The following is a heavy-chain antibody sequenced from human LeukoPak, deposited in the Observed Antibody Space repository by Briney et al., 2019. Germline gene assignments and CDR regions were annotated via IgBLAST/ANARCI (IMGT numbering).Heavy chain of an antibody. CDR3: ARDAPGTVTNGY. J-gene: IGHJ4*02. V-gene: IGHV3-48*03. CDR1: GFTFSNYE. Sequence: PGGSLRLSCAASGFTFSNYEMNWVRQAPGKGLEWVSYINTAGSTIYYADSVKGRFTISRDNSKNSLYLQMSSLRAEDTAVYYCARDAPGTVTNGYWGQGTLVTVSS. D-gene: IGHD4-17*01. CDR2: INTAGSTI.